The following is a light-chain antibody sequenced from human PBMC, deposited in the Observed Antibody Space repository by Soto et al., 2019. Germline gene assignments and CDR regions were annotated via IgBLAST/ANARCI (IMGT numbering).Light chain of an antibody. CDR2: DAS. V-gene: IGKV3-11*01. CDR1: QSVSSY. Sequence: EIVLTQSPVTLSLSPGKRATLYCRASQSVSSYLAWYQQKPGQAPRLLIYDASKRATGIPARFSGSGSGTDFTLTISSLEPEDFAVYYCQQRSKWPSTFGGGTKVDIK. CDR3: QQRSKWPST. J-gene: IGKJ4*01.